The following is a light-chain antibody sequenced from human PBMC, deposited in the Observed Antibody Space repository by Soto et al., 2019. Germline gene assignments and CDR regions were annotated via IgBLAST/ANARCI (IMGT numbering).Light chain of an antibody. CDR2: DDS. J-gene: IGLJ3*02. CDR1: NIGSKS. CDR3: QVWDSSSDHRNWV. Sequence: SYELTQPPSVSVAPGQTARITCGGKNIGSKSVHWYQQKPGQAPVLIVYDDSDRPSGIPERFSGSNSGNTATLTISRVEAGDEADYYCQVWDSSSDHRNWVFGGGTKLTVL. V-gene: IGLV3-21*02.